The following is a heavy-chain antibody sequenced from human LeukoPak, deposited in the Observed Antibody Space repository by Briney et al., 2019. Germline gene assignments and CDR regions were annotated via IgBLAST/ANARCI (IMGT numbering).Heavy chain of an antibody. Sequence: SETLSLTCTVSGYSISSGYYWGWIRQPPGKGLEWIGSIYHSGSTYYNPSLKSRVTISVDTSKNQFSLKLSSVTAADTAVYYCARVDSSSLFYYYGMDVWGQGTTVTVSS. V-gene: IGHV4-38-2*02. CDR3: ARVDSSSLFYYYGMDV. CDR2: IYHSGST. J-gene: IGHJ6*02. D-gene: IGHD6-13*01. CDR1: GYSISSGYY.